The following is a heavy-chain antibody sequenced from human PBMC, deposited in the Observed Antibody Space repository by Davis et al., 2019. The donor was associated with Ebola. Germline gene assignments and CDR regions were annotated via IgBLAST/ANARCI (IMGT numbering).Heavy chain of an antibody. J-gene: IGHJ4*02. V-gene: IGHV1-69*02. CDR1: GGTFSSYT. D-gene: IGHD6-25*01. CDR2: IIPILGIA. CDR3: AAHSSRYTDVDY. Sequence: AASVKVSCKASGGTFSSYTISWVRQAPGQGLEWMGRIIPILGIANYAQKFQGRVTMTRDTSTSTVYMELSSLRSEDTAVYYCAAHSSRYTDVDYWGQGTLATVSS.